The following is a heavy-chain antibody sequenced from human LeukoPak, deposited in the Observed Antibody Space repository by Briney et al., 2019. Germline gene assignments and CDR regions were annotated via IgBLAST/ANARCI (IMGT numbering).Heavy chain of an antibody. CDR3: ARLAAAGHSDY. D-gene: IGHD6-13*01. CDR1: EFTFGTYA. V-gene: IGHV3-64D*06. CDR2: ISSNGRDT. J-gene: IGHJ4*02. Sequence: GGSLRLSCSASEFTFGTYAMLWVRQAPGKGLEYVSAISSNGRDTYYAASVRGRFSISRVNSNNTLYLQMSSLRPEDTAMYYCARLAAAGHSDYWGQGSLVAASS.